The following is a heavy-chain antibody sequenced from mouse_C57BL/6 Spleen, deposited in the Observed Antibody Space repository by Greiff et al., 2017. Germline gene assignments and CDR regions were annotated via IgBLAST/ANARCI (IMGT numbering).Heavy chain of an antibody. CDR3: ARMIYDGYWAWFAY. D-gene: IGHD2-3*01. CDR2: INYDGSST. J-gene: IGHJ3*01. V-gene: IGHV5-16*01. CDR1: GFTFSDYY. Sequence: EVMLVESEGGLVQPGSSMKISCTASGFTFSDYYMAWVRQVPEKGLEWVANINYDGSSTYYLDSLTSRFIISRDNAKNILYLQMSSLKSEDTATYYCARMIYDGYWAWFAYWGQGTLVTVSA.